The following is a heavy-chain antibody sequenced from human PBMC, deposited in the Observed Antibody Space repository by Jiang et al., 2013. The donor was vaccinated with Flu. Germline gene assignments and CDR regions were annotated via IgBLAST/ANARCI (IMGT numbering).Heavy chain of an antibody. CDR2: ISWDDHQ. Sequence: TQTLTLTCNFSGFSLTTSGVGVGWIRQPPGKALEWLALISWDDHQRYSPSLRSRVTVTKDTADNQVVLTLTNVDPVDTATYFCVHRSRFSPTFFDYWGPGILVTVSS. D-gene: IGHD3-3*01. CDR3: VHRSRFSPTFFDY. CDR1: GFSLTTSGVG. V-gene: IGHV2-5*02. J-gene: IGHJ4*02.